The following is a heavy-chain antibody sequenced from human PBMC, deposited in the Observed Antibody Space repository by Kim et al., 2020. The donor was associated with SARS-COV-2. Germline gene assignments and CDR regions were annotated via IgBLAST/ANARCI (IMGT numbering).Heavy chain of an antibody. CDR2: ISYDGSNK. D-gene: IGHD6-13*01. CDR3: APQPPYSSSWYYYYYYG. Sequence: GGSLRLSCAASGFTLSSYGMHWVRQAPGKGLEWVAVISYDGSNKYYADSVKGRFTISRDNSKNTLYLQMNSLRAEDTAVYYCAPQPPYSSSWYYYYYYG. J-gene: IGHJ6*01. V-gene: IGHV3-30*03. CDR1: GFTLSSYG.